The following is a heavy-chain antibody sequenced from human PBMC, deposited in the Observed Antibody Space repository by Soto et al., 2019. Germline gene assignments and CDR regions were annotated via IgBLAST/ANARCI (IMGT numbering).Heavy chain of an antibody. D-gene: IGHD2-15*01. CDR3: ARDIKYCSGGSCYKGVDY. Sequence: QVQLVQSGAEVKKPGSSVKVSCKASGGTFSSYAISWVRQAPGQGLEWMGGIIPSFGTANYAQKFQGRVTITADESTSTSYIELSSLRSEDTAVYYCARDIKYCSGGSCYKGVDYWGQGTLGTVSS. CDR1: GGTFSSYA. J-gene: IGHJ4*02. CDR2: IIPSFGTA. V-gene: IGHV1-69*01.